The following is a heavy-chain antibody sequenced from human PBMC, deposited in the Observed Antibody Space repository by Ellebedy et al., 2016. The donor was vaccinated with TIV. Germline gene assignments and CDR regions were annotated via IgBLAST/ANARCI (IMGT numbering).Heavy chain of an antibody. Sequence: GESLKISXTASGFTFSSYAMNWVRQAPGKGLEWVSGIAGDGDTTYYADFVKGRFTISRDNSKNTLYLQMNSLRAEDTAVYYCAKRLNYDSSGYDFDYWGQGTLVTVSS. CDR1: GFTFSSYA. V-gene: IGHV3-23*01. D-gene: IGHD3-22*01. CDR3: AKRLNYDSSGYDFDY. J-gene: IGHJ4*02. CDR2: IAGDGDTT.